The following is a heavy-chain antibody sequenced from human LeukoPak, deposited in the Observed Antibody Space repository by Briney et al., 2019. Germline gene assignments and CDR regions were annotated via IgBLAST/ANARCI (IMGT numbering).Heavy chain of an antibody. CDR3: VRMVRGVMSPRRYYFDY. CDR1: GYTFTSYD. CDR2: MNPNSGNT. V-gene: IGHV1-8*01. J-gene: IGHJ4*02. Sequence: ASVKVSCKASGYTFTSYDIKWVRQATGQGLEWMGWMNPNSGNTGYAQKFQGRVTMTRNTSISTAYMELSSLRSEDTAVYYCVRMVRGVMSPRRYYFDYWGQGTLVTVSS. D-gene: IGHD3-10*01.